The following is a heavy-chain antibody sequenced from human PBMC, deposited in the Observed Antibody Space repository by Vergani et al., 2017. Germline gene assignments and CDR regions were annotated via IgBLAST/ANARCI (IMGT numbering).Heavy chain of an antibody. CDR1: GYSFTSYW. J-gene: IGHJ6*02. CDR3: ARRSWGYCSGGSCYSLSYYYGMDV. Sequence: EVQLVQSRAEVKKPGESLRISCKGSGYSFTSYWISWVRQMPGKGLEWMGRIDPSDSYTNYSPSFQGHVTISADKSISTAYLQWSSLKASDTAMYYCARRSWGYCSGGSCYSLSYYYGMDVWGQGTTVTVSS. CDR2: IDPSDSYT. D-gene: IGHD2-15*01. V-gene: IGHV5-10-1*03.